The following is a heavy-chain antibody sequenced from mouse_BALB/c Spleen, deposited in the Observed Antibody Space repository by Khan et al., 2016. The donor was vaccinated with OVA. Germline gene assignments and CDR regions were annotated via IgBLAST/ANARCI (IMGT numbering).Heavy chain of an antibody. CDR1: GYTFTSYW. J-gene: IGHJ3*01. CDR2: IDPYDSET. CDR3: ARNPFGY. V-gene: IGHV1-52*01. Sequence: VQLQQSGTELVRPGTSVKLSCKASGYTFTSYWMNWIKQRPEQGLEWIGRIDPYDSETHYNQKFKDKATLTVDKSSKTAYMQLTSLTSEDSAVYYCARNPFGYWGQGTLVTVSA.